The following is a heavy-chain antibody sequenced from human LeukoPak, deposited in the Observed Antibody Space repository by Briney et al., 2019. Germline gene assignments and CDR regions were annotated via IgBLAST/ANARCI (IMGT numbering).Heavy chain of an antibody. Sequence: ASVKVSCKTSGYSFNFYEINWVRQATGQGLEWMGWVNPNSGDTDYAQKFQGRLTMTRNTSISTAYMELSGLRLEDTAVYYCSRGPRFDPWGQGTQVTVSS. CDR1: GYSFNFYE. CDR2: VNPNSGDT. V-gene: IGHV1-8*01. CDR3: SRGPRFDP. J-gene: IGHJ5*02.